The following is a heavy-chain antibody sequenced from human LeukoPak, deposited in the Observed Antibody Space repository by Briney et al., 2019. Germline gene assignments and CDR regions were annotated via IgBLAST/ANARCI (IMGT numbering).Heavy chain of an antibody. CDR1: GFIFSTYE. CDR2: MTTSGSAM. CDR3: ARNGGGLDI. V-gene: IGHV3-48*03. J-gene: IGHJ3*02. D-gene: IGHD2-15*01. Sequence: GGSLRLSCVASGFIFSTYEVIWVRQAPGKGLEWVSYMTTSGSAMSYSDSVKGRFTISRDNAKNTLYLQMNSLRAEDTAVYYCARNGGGLDIWGQGTLVTVSS.